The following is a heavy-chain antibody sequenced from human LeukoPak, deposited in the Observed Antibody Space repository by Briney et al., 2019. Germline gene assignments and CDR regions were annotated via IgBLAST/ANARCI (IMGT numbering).Heavy chain of an antibody. Sequence: PSQTLSLTCAVSGVSISSGGYSWSWIRQPPGKGLEWIGYIYHSGSTYYNPSLKSRVTISVDRSKNQFSLKLSSVTAADTAVYYCASGWYGSIVDYWGQGTLVTVSS. J-gene: IGHJ4*02. CDR3: ASGWYGSIVDY. V-gene: IGHV4-30-2*01. D-gene: IGHD6-19*01. CDR2: IYHSGST. CDR1: GVSISSGGYS.